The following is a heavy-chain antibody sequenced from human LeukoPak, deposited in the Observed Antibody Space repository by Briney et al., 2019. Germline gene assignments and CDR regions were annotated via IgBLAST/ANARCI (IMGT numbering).Heavy chain of an antibody. D-gene: IGHD3/OR15-3a*01. CDR2: VYYSGSTNY. CDR3: AKGDSNDYGFTYYYHYMDV. V-gene: IGHV4-59*01. CDR1: GGSIRNYF. Sequence: PSETLSLTCTVSGGSIRNYFWSWIRQPPGKGLEWIGYVYYSGSTNYNYNPSLKSRVSISVDTSKSQFSLKLTSVTAADTAVYYCAKGDSNDYGFTYYYHYMDVWGKGTTVTVSS. J-gene: IGHJ6*03.